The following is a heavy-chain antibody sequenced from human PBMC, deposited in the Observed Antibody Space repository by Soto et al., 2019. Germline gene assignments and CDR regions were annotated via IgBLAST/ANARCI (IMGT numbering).Heavy chain of an antibody. CDR2: ISGSGGST. CDR1: GFTFSSYA. Sequence: EVQLLESGGGLVQPGGSLRLSCAASGFTFSSYAMSWVRQAPGKGLEWVSAISGSGGSTYYADSVKGRFTISRDKSKNTLYLQMNSLRAEDTAVYYCARGLVLRFLAWLYFDYWGQGTLVTVSS. J-gene: IGHJ4*02. CDR3: ARGLVLRFLAWLYFDY. V-gene: IGHV3-23*01. D-gene: IGHD3-3*01.